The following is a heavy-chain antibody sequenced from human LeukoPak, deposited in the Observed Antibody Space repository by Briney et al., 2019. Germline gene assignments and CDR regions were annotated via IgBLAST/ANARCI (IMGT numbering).Heavy chain of an antibody. CDR3: ASFRDGYNYFDY. CDR1: GGTFSSYA. J-gene: IGHJ4*02. D-gene: IGHD5-24*01. Sequence: SVKVSCKASGGTFSSYAISWVRQAPGRGLEWMGRIIPIFGTANYAQKFQGRVTITTDESTSTAYMELSSLRSEDTAVYYCASFRDGYNYFDYWGQGTLVTVSS. CDR2: IIPIFGTA. V-gene: IGHV1-69*05.